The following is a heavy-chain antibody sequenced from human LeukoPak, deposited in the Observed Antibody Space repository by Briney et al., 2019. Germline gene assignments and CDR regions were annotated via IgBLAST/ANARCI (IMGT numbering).Heavy chain of an antibody. J-gene: IGHJ4*02. CDR2: FDPEDGET. V-gene: IGHV1-24*01. CDR3: ATGRRDSSGPIPGHGEEYYFDY. CDR1: GYTLTELS. D-gene: IGHD6-19*01. Sequence: ASVKVSCKVSGYTLTELSMHWVRQAPGKGLEWMGGFDPEDGETIYAQKFQGRVTMTEDTSTDTACMELSSLRSEDTAVYYCATGRRDSSGPIPGHGEEYYFDYWGQGTLVTVSS.